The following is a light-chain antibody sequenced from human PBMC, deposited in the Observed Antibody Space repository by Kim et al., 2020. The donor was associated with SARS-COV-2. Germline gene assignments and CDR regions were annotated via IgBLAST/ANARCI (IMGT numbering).Light chain of an antibody. J-gene: IGLJ3*02. CDR2: DTN. CDR3: LLSYNGVRV. V-gene: IGLV7-46*01. CDR1: TGVVTSGHY. Sequence: QAVVTQEPSLTVSPGGTLTLTCGSSTGVVTSGHYPYWFQQKSGQAPRTLIYDTNNKHSWTPARFSGSLLGGKAALTLSGVQPEDEDEYYCLLSYNGVRVFGGGTQLVVL.